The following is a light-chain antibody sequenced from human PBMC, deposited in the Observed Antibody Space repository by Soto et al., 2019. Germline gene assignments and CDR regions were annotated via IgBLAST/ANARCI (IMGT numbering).Light chain of an antibody. J-gene: IGLJ1*01. CDR1: ELPKEY. CDR3: LSADSSRLYV. Sequence: SYELTQPPSVSVSPGQTARITCSGVELPKEYAYWYQQKPGQAPLLVRYKDTERPSGIPERFSASSSGTTVTLTISGVQAEDEGDYYCLSADSSRLYVFGTGTKVTVL. CDR2: KDT. V-gene: IGLV3-25*02.